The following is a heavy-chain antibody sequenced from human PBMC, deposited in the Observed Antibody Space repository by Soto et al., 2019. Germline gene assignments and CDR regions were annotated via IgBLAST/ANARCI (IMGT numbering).Heavy chain of an antibody. D-gene: IGHD2-8*01. CDR3: AKDRSWVYAIPGAFDI. Sequence: PGGSLRLSCAASGFTFISYAMIWVRQATGKGLEWVSAISGSGGSTYYADSVKGRFTISRDNSKNTLYLQMNSLRAEDTAVYYCAKDRSWVYAIPGAFDIWGQGTMVTVSS. CDR2: ISGSGGST. J-gene: IGHJ3*02. V-gene: IGHV3-23*01. CDR1: GFTFISYA.